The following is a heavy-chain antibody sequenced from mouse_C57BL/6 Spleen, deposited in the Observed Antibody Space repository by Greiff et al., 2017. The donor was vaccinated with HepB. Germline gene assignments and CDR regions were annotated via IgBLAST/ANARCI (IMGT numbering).Heavy chain of an antibody. CDR1: DYTFTSYW. CDR3: ARGGLATRGYFDV. Sequence: QVQLQQPGAELVRPGSSVKLSCKASDYTFTSYWMHWVKQRPIQGLEWIGNIDPSDSETHYNQKFKDKATLTVDKSSSTAYMQLSSLTSEDSAVYYCARGGLATRGYFDVWRTGTTVTVSS. J-gene: IGHJ1*03. V-gene: IGHV1-52*01. D-gene: IGHD1-1*01. CDR2: IDPSDSET.